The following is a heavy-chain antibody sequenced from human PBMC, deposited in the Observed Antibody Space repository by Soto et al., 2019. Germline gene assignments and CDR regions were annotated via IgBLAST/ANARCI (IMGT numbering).Heavy chain of an antibody. CDR1: GFTFSSYA. CDR3: AKDRPIVVVPAAIDY. CDR2: ISGSGGST. J-gene: IGHJ4*02. V-gene: IGHV3-23*01. Sequence: GGSLRLSCAASGFTFSSYAMSWVRQAPGKGLEWVSAISGSGGSTYYADSLKGRFTISRDNSKNTLYLQMNSLRAEDTAVYYCAKDRPIVVVPAAIDYWGQGTLVTVSS. D-gene: IGHD2-2*01.